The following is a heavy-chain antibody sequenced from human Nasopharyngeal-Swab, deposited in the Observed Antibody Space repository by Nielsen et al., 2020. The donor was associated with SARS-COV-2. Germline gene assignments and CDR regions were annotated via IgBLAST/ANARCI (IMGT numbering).Heavy chain of an antibody. CDR3: ATSPPYCTNGVCYVWFDP. J-gene: IGHJ5*02. CDR2: FEPANVET. D-gene: IGHD2-8*01. CDR1: GYTLTELS. Sequence: ASVKVSCKVSGYTLTELSMHWVRQVPGKGLEWMGGFEPANVETFYAQRFQGRVTMTEDTSTDTAYMELSSLRSEDTAVYYCATSPPYCTNGVCYVWFDPWGQGTLVTVSS. V-gene: IGHV1-24*01.